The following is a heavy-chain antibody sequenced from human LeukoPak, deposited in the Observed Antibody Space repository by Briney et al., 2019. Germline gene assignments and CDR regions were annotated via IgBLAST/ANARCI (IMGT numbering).Heavy chain of an antibody. J-gene: IGHJ4*02. Sequence: SVKVSFKSSGGTFRSYAISWVRPAPGQGLDWMGRIIPILGIANYAQKFQGRVTITAHKSTSTAYMELTSLRSDDTAVYYCASYYYYDSSGYWSDYWGQGTLVTVSS. V-gene: IGHV1-69*10. CDR3: ASYYYYDSSGYWSDY. CDR2: IIPILGIA. CDR1: GGTFRSYA. D-gene: IGHD3-22*01.